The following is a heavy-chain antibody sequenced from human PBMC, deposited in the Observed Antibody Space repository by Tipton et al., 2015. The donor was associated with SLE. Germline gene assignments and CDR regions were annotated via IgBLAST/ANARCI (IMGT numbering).Heavy chain of an antibody. J-gene: IGHJ4*02. V-gene: IGHV1-46*01. Sequence: QSGPEVKKPGASVKLSCKASGYTFTRYYTHWVRQAPGQGLEWMGLINPTGDTTRYTQQFQGRITMTRDTSTTTVYMELNSLRSEDTAVYYCAREGTGSYGYYFDYWGQGTLVTVSS. CDR1: GYTFTRYY. CDR2: INPTGDTT. CDR3: AREGTGSYGYYFDY. D-gene: IGHD3-10*01.